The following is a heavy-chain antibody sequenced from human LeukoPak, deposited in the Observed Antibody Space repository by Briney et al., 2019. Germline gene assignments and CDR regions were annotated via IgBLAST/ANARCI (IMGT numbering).Heavy chain of an antibody. Sequence: SETLSLTCTVSGGSISSYYWSWIRQPAGKGLEWIGRIYTSGSTNYNPSLKSRVTMSVDTSKNQFSLKLSSVTAADTAVYYCARGAPDYYDSSGYYYPSEYFQHWGQGTLVTVSS. D-gene: IGHD3-22*01. V-gene: IGHV4-4*07. CDR1: GGSISSYY. CDR3: ARGAPDYYDSSGYYYPSEYFQH. CDR2: IYTSGST. J-gene: IGHJ1*01.